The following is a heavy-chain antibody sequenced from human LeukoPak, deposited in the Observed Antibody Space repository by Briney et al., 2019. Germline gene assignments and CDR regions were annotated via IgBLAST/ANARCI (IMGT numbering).Heavy chain of an antibody. D-gene: IGHD5-18*01. J-gene: IGHJ4*02. Sequence: GGSLRLSCAASGFTVSSNYMSWVRQAPGKGLEWVSVIYSGGSTYYADSVKGRFTISRDNSKNTLYLQMNSLRAEDTAVYYCAKDSSWIQLWPSSSPTYWGQGTLVTVSS. CDR2: IYSGGST. CDR3: AKDSSWIQLWPSSSPTY. V-gene: IGHV3-53*05. CDR1: GFTVSSNY.